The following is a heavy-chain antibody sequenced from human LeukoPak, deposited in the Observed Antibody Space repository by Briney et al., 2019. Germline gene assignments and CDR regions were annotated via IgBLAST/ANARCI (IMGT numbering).Heavy chain of an antibody. CDR1: GYTFTGYY. J-gene: IGHJ4*02. Sequence: GSVKVSCKASGYTFTGYYMHWVRQAPGQGLEWMGWINPNSGGTNYAQKFQGRVTMTRDTSISTAYMELSRLRSDDTAVYYCARPDYDFWSGYLFDYWGQGTLVTVSS. V-gene: IGHV1-2*02. CDR2: INPNSGGT. D-gene: IGHD3-3*01. CDR3: ARPDYDFWSGYLFDY.